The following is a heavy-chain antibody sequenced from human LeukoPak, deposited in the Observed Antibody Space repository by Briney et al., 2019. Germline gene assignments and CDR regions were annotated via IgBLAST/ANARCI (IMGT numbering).Heavy chain of an antibody. CDR2: IYTSGST. CDR1: GGSISSGSYY. Sequence: SETLSLTCTVSGGSISSGSYYWSWIRQPAGKGLEWIGRIYTSGSTNYNPSLKSRVTISVDTSKNQFSLKLSSVTAADTAVYYCARHNSGSSDYWGQGTLVTVSS. J-gene: IGHJ4*02. V-gene: IGHV4-61*02. D-gene: IGHD3-10*01. CDR3: ARHNSGSSDY.